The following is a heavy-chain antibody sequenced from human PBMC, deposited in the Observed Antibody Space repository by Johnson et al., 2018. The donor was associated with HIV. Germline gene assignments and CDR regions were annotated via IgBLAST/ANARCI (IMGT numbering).Heavy chain of an antibody. CDR3: ARGEWELNAGHGFDI. D-gene: IGHD1-26*01. V-gene: IGHV3-20*04. CDR1: RFTFDDYA. CDR2: IDWNGGSS. Sequence: EVQLVESGGVVVHPGGSLRLSCETSRFTFDDYAMHWVRQAPGQGLEWVSGIDWNGGSSGYADSVKGRFSISRDNAKNSLYLQMNSLRAEDTAFYYCARGEWELNAGHGFDIWGQGTMVTVSS. J-gene: IGHJ3*02.